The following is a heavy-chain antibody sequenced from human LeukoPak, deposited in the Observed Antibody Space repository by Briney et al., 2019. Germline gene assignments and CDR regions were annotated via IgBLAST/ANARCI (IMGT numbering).Heavy chain of an antibody. CDR1: DSSINSYY. CDR3: ARVDFWSSLDYYYYYMDV. CDR2: VFYSGST. V-gene: IGHV4-59*12. J-gene: IGHJ6*03. Sequence: SETLSLTFSVSDSSINSYYWSWIRQPPGKGLEWIGYVFYSGSTNYNPSLKSRVTISLDTSKKQFSLKLSSVTAADTAVYYCARVDFWSSLDYYYYYMDVWGKGTTVTVSS. D-gene: IGHD3-3*01.